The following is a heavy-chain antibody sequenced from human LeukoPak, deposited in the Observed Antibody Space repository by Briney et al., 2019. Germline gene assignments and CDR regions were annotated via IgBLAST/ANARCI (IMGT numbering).Heavy chain of an antibody. CDR2: FDPEDGGT. Sequence: ASVKVSCKVSGYTLTELSMHWVRQAPGKGLEWMGGFDPEDGGTIYAQKFQGRVTMTEDTSTDTAYMELSSLRAEDTAVYYCAKDRVPIASHYYDSSGYSLDYWGQGTLVTVSS. V-gene: IGHV1-24*01. CDR3: AKDRVPIASHYYDSSGYSLDY. CDR1: GYTLTELS. D-gene: IGHD3-22*01. J-gene: IGHJ4*02.